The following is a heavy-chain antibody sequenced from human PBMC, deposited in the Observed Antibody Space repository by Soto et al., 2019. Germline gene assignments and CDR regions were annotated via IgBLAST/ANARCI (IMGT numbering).Heavy chain of an antibody. CDR2: VYSSGST. J-gene: IGHJ4*02. V-gene: IGHV4-59*08. CDR1: GGSISSHS. D-gene: IGHD3-16*01. CDR3: ARHGGTPDLYFDY. Sequence: SETLSLTXSVSGGSISSHSWNWIRQPPGRGLEWIGHVYSSGSTNYNPSLESRVTISVDNAKNSLYLQISSLRAEDTALYYCARHGGTPDLYFDYWGQGTPVTVSS.